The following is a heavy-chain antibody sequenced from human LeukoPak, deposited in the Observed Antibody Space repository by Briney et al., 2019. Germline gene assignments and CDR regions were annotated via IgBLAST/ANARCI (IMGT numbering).Heavy chain of an antibody. Sequence: GGSLRLSCAACGFTFSSYAMSWVRQAPGKGLEWVSAISGSGGSTYYADSVEGRFTISRDNSKNTLYLQMNSLRAEDTAVYYCAKDRGVWGSYRYYFDYWGQGTLVTVSS. D-gene: IGHD3-16*02. CDR1: GFTFSSYA. J-gene: IGHJ4*02. CDR3: AKDRGVWGSYRYYFDY. CDR2: ISGSGGST. V-gene: IGHV3-23*01.